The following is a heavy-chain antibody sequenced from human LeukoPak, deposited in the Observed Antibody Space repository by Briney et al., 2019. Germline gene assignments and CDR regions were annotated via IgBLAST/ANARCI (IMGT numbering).Heavy chain of an antibody. CDR3: ARTGRYGDVAAD. CDR2: IYSSGST. CDR1: GGSMFNDY. Sequence: SETLSLTCTVSGGSMFNDYWSWIRQPAGKGLEWIGRIYSSGSTHYNPSLKSRVTMSMDMSKNQFSLMLNSVTAADTAVYYCARTGRYGDVAADWGQGTLVTVSS. V-gene: IGHV4-4*07. J-gene: IGHJ4*02. D-gene: IGHD4-17*01.